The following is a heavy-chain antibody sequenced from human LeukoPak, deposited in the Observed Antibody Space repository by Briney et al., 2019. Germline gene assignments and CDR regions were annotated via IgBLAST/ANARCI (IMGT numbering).Heavy chain of an antibody. CDR1: GYTFTGYY. D-gene: IGHD6-6*01. CDR3: AREGSSSSASWFDP. V-gene: IGHV1-2*06. J-gene: IGHJ5*02. CDR2: INPNRGGT. Sequence: ASVKVSCKASGYTFTGYYMHWVRQAPGQGLEWMAPINPNRGGTNYAQKFQGRVTMTRDTSISTAYMELSRLRSDDTAVYYCAREGSSSSASWFDPWGQGTLVTVSS.